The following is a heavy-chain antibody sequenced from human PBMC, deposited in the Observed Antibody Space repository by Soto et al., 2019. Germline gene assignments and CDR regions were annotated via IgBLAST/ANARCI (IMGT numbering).Heavy chain of an antibody. V-gene: IGHV3-11*06. CDR1: GFTFSDYY. CDR2: MSSSSRYT. CDR3: ARGGYYYNSSAYYYTFDY. J-gene: IGHJ4*02. D-gene: IGHD3-22*01. Sequence: GGSLRLSCAASGFTFSDYYMSWIRQAPGKGLEWISYMSSSSRYTNYADSVKGRFTISRDNAKNSLYPQMNSLRAEDTAVYYCARGGYYYNSSAYYYTFDYWGQGTLVTVSS.